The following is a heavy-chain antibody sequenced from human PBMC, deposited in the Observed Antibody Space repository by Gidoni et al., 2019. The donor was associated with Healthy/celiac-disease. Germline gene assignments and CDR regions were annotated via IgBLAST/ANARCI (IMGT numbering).Heavy chain of an antibody. V-gene: IGHV1-18*01. CDR3: ARVYLYSGYDLAVFDY. CDR2: LSAYNGNT. D-gene: IGHD5-12*01. J-gene: IGHJ4*02. CDR1: GSTVTSDG. Sequence: QVQLVQSGAEVKKPGASVTGSCKASGSTVTSDGISWVRQAPGQGLEWIGWLSAYNGNTNYAQQLQGRVTMTTDTSTSTAYMELRSLRSDDTAVYYCARVYLYSGYDLAVFDYWGQGTLVTVSS.